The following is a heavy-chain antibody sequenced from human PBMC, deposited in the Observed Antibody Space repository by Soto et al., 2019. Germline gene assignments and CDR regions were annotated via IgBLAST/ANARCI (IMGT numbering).Heavy chain of an antibody. V-gene: IGHV3-23*01. CDR2: LSGSGGST. D-gene: IGHD6-19*01. CDR1: GFTFSTYA. CDR3: AKGSSGWYSFGFDP. J-gene: IGHJ5*02. Sequence: EVQLLESGGCLVQPGGSLRLSCVASGFTFSTYAMNWVRQAPGKGLEWVSALSGSGGSTFYADSVKGRFTISRDNSKNTLFLQMNSLRAEDTAVYYCAKGSSGWYSFGFDPWGQGTLVTVSS.